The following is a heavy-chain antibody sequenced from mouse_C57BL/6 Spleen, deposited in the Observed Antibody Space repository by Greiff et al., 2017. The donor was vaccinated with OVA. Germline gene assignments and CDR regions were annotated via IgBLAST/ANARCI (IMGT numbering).Heavy chain of an antibody. Sequence: QVQLKESGPGLVQPSQSLSITCTVSGFSFTSYGVHWVRQSPGKGLEWLGVIWSGGSTDYNAAFISRLSISKDNSKSQVFFKMNSLQADDTAIYYCARFHYDYEGYAMDYWGQGTSVTVSS. J-gene: IGHJ4*01. V-gene: IGHV2-2*01. CDR1: GFSFTSYG. CDR2: IWSGGST. D-gene: IGHD2-4*01. CDR3: ARFHYDYEGYAMDY.